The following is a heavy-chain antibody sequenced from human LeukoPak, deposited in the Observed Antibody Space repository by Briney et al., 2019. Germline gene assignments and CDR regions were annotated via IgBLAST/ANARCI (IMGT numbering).Heavy chain of an antibody. J-gene: IGHJ2*01. V-gene: IGHV3-21*01. D-gene: IGHD3/OR15-3a*01. Sequence: GRSLRLSCAASGFTLSTYSMNWVRLPPGNRMEWVSSISGSGPSNLFYTYSVKGPFTISRDNTQNLLFLEINSLRAEDTVLYYCAEDSKNCYDFWGRYWFFDLWGRGTLVTVSS. CDR1: GFTLSTYS. CDR2: ISGSGPSNL. CDR3: AEDSKNCYDFWGRYWFFDL.